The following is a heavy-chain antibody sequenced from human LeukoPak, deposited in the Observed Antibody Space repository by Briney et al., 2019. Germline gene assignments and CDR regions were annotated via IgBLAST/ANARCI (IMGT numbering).Heavy chain of an antibody. CDR2: IKQDGSEK. CDR1: GFTFSSYW. Sequence: GGSLRLSCAASGFTFSSYWMSWVRQAPGKGLEWVANIKQDGSEKYYVDSVKGRFTISRDNAKNSLYLQMNSLRAEDTAVYYCARAGRGVYYYYYMDVWGQGTLVTVSS. V-gene: IGHV3-7*01. J-gene: IGHJ6*03. CDR3: ARAGRGVYYYYYMDV. D-gene: IGHD1-26*01.